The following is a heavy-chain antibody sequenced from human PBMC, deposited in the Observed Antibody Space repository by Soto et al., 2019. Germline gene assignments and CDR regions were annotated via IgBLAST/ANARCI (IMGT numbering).Heavy chain of an antibody. Sequence: QVQLVQSGAEVKKPGSSVNVSCKASGDTFSTYTLSWVRQAPGQGLEWMGRIIPILDIANYPQKFQGRVTITADKSTTTAYMELRSLRPEDSAVYYCASQDILTGPMAYWGQGTLVTVSS. CDR3: ASQDILTGPMAY. V-gene: IGHV1-69*02. D-gene: IGHD3-9*01. CDR2: IIPILDIA. J-gene: IGHJ4*02. CDR1: GDTFSTYT.